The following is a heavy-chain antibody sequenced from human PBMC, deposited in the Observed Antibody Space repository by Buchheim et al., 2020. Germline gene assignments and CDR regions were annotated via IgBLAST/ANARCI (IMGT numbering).Heavy chain of an antibody. J-gene: IGHJ6*02. CDR1: GGSFSGYY. D-gene: IGHD6-13*01. CDR3: ARNQQLPWGQNYYYYYGMDV. CDR2: IYYSGRT. Sequence: QVQLQQWGAGLLKPSETLSLTCAVYGGSFSGYYWSWIRQHPGKGLEWIGYIYYSGRTYYNQSLKSRVNISVDTSKNQFSLNLSSVTAADTAVYYCARNQQLPWGQNYYYYYGMDVWGQGTT. V-gene: IGHV4-34*01.